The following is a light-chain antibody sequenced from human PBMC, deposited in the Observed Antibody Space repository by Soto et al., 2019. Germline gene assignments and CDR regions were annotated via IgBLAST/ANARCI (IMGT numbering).Light chain of an antibody. J-gene: IGKJ1*01. CDR1: QSIRYW. CDR3: NQNTNYPWT. CDR2: EAS. Sequence: DIQMTQSPSTLSASVGDRATITCRASQSIRYWLAWFQQKPGKAPRLLIYEASRLESGVPSRISASESGTESTPTTSTLKPDDFPTYSCNQNTNYPWTFGKGPRW. V-gene: IGKV1-5*03.